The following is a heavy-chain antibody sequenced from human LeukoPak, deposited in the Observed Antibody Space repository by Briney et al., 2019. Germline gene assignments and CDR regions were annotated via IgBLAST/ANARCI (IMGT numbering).Heavy chain of an antibody. V-gene: IGHV3-66*04. CDR3: ARHHSGSGSYLGN. J-gene: IGHJ1*01. D-gene: IGHD3-10*01. CDR2: IYSGGNT. CDR1: GFTVSSNY. Sequence: GGSLRLSCAASGFTVSSNYLSWVRQAPGKGLEWVSVIYSGGNTYYAVSVRGRFTISRDNSKKTLYLQINSLRAEDTAVYYCARHHSGSGSYLGNWGQGTLVIVSS.